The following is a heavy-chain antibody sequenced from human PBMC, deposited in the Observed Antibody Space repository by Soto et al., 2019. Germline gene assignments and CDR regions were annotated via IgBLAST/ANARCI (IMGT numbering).Heavy chain of an antibody. Sequence: EVQLLECGGGLVQPGGSLRLSCAASGFTFSSYAMRWVRQAPVKGLEWVSGISGSGGSTYYADSVKGRFTISRDNSKNTLYLQMNSLRAEDTAVYYCARRGSGSYYDYWGQGTLVTVSS. CDR3: ARRGSGSYYDY. V-gene: IGHV3-23*01. CDR1: GFTFSSYA. CDR2: ISGSGGST. J-gene: IGHJ4*02. D-gene: IGHD1-26*01.